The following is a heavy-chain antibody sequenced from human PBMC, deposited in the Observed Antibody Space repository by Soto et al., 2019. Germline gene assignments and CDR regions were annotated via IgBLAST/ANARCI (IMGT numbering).Heavy chain of an antibody. Sequence: GGSLRLSCAASGFTFSSYSMNWVRQAPGKGLEWVSSISSSSSYIYYADSVKGRFTISRDNAKNSLYLQMNSLRAEDTAVYYCARGPGLEQQLDGAYWGQGTLVTVSS. CDR2: ISSSSSYI. D-gene: IGHD6-13*01. V-gene: IGHV3-21*01. CDR3: ARGPGLEQQLDGAY. J-gene: IGHJ4*02. CDR1: GFTFSSYS.